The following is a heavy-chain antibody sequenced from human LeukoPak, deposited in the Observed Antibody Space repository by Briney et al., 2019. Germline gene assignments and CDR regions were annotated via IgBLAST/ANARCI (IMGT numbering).Heavy chain of an antibody. CDR3: ARGVDL. V-gene: IGHV4-34*01. J-gene: IGHJ2*01. Sequence: PSETLSLTCGVSSGSLSGYYWRWIRQPPGGGLEWLGEITHSGSPNYNPSLKSRVTISGDTSKKQFSLNLTSVTAADTGVYYCARGVDLWGCGTPATVSS. CDR1: SGSLSGYY. CDR2: ITHSGSP.